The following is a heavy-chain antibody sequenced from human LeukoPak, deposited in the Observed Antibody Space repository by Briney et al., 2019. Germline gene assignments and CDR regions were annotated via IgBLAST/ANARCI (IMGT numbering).Heavy chain of an antibody. CDR3: ARSSRVTAYGSGSYPDY. Sequence: SETLSLTCAVYGGSFSGYYWSWIRQPPGKGLEWIGEINHSGSTNYNPSLKSRVTISVDTSKNQFSLKLSSVTAADTAVYYCARSSRVTAYGSGSYPDYWGQGTLVPVSS. J-gene: IGHJ4*02. CDR2: INHSGST. D-gene: IGHD3-10*01. CDR1: GGSFSGYY. V-gene: IGHV4-34*01.